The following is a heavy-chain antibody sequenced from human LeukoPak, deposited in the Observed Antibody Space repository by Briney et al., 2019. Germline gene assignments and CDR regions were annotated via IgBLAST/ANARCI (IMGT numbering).Heavy chain of an antibody. D-gene: IGHD3-10*01. CDR1: GYTFTSYG. CDR3: ARTTLWFGESSGYYFDY. V-gene: IGHV1-18*01. Sequence: ASVKVSFKASGYTFTSYGISWVRQAPGQGLEWMGWISAYNGNTNYAQKLQGRVTMTTDTSTSTAYMELRSLRSDDTAVYYCARTTLWFGESSGYYFDYWGQGTLVTVSS. CDR2: ISAYNGNT. J-gene: IGHJ4*02.